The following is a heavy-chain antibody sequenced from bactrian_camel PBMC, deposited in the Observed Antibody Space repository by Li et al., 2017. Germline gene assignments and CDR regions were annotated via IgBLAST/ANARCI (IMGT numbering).Heavy chain of an antibody. D-gene: IGHD2*01. Sequence: DVQLVESGGGSAQPGGSLRASCVASGYVMISGCMGWFRQAPGKEREGVAAIDRGSTRYADSVKGRFTISKDNAKNTLYLQMNSLKPEDTAMYYCAANPSLYCRGGYSIRASEFGYWGQGTQVTVS. J-gene: IGHJ6*01. CDR3: AANPSLYCRGGYSIRASEFGY. CDR1: GYVMISGC. V-gene: IGHV3S42*01. CDR2: IDRGST.